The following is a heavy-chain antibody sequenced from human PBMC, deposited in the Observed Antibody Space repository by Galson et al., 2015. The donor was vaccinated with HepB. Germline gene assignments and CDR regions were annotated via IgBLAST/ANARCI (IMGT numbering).Heavy chain of an antibody. Sequence: ETLSLTCAVYGGSFSGYYWSWIRQPPGKGLEWIGEINHSGSTNYNPSLKSRVTISVDTSKNQFSLKLSSVTAADTAVYYRARVLGLKDTRGYMDVWGKGTTVTVSS. V-gene: IGHV4-34*01. CDR1: GGSFSGYY. J-gene: IGHJ6*03. CDR2: INHSGST. CDR3: ARVLGLKDTRGYMDV. D-gene: IGHD2-15*01.